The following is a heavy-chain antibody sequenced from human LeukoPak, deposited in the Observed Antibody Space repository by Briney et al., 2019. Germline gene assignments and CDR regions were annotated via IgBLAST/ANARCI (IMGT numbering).Heavy chain of an antibody. CDR3: ARDLDSSGWYSYFDY. CDR1: GFTFNTYW. D-gene: IGHD6-19*01. CDR2: VRPDGREQ. V-gene: IGHV3-7*01. J-gene: IGHJ4*02. Sequence: GGSLRLSCSASGFTFNTYWMSWVRQAPGKGLQWVANVRPDGREQRYVDSVKGRFTISRDNAKNLVYLQMNSLRTDDTGVYYCARDLDSSGWYSYFDYWGQGTLVTVSS.